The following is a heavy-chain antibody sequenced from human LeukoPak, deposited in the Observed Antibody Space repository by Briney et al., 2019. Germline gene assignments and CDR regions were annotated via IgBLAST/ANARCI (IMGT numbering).Heavy chain of an antibody. J-gene: IGHJ4*02. CDR2: IRSDGSFG. V-gene: IGHV3-30*02. CDR1: GFTFSRNG. D-gene: IGHD5-12*01. CDR3: ARDRPESGYDNDY. Sequence: GGSLRLSCAASGFTFSRNGMHWVRQAPGKGLEWVAFIRSDGSFGEYADSVKGRFTISRDNAKNTLYQQMNSLRVEDTAVYYCARDRPESGYDNDYWGQGTLVTVSS.